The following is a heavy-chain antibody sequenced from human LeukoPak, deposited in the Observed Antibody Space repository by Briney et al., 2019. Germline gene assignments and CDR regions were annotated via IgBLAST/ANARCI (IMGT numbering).Heavy chain of an antibody. D-gene: IGHD6-19*01. CDR2: ISAYNGNT. J-gene: IGHJ4*02. Sequence: ASVKVSCKASGYAFTGYHMHWVRQAPGQGLEWMGWISAYNGNTNYAQKLQGRVTMTTDTSTSSAYMELRSLRSDDTAVYYCARGEKGRSGGWYRKYYFDYWGQGTLVTVSS. CDR3: ARGEKGRSGGWYRKYYFDY. CDR1: GYAFTGYH. V-gene: IGHV1-18*04.